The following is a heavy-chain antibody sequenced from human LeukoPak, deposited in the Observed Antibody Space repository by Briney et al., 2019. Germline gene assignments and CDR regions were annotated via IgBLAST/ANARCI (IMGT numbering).Heavy chain of an antibody. CDR2: MNPNSGNT. Sequence: ASVKVSCKASGYTFTSYDINWVRQATGQGLEWMGWMNPNSGNTGYAQKFQGGVTITRNTSISTAYMELSSLRSEDTAVYYCAGGRITMVNYWFDPWGQGTLVTVSS. CDR1: GYTFTSYD. D-gene: IGHD3-10*01. CDR3: AGGRITMVNYWFDP. V-gene: IGHV1-8*03. J-gene: IGHJ5*02.